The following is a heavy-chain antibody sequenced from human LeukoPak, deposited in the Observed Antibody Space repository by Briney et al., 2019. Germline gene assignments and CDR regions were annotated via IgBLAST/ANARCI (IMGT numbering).Heavy chain of an antibody. CDR2: IIPIFGTA. D-gene: IGHD1-26*01. CDR3: ARVSVWELYRSTPDPDYYMDV. Sequence: SVTVSCKASGGTFSIYAISWVRQAPGQGLEWMGGIIPIFGTANYAQKFQGRVTITTDESTSTAYMELSSLRSEDTAVYYCARVSVWELYRSTPDPDYYMDVWGKGTTVTVSS. CDR1: GGTFSIYA. J-gene: IGHJ6*03. V-gene: IGHV1-69*05.